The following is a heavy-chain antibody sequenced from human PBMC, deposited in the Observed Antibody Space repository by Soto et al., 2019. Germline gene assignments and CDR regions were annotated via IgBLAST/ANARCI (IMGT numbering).Heavy chain of an antibody. CDR2: ISGSGGST. V-gene: IGHV3-23*01. D-gene: IGHD3-10*01. Sequence: GSLRLSCAASGFTFSSYAMSWVRQAPGKGLEWVSAISGSGGSTYYADSVKGRFTISRDNSKNTLYLQMNSLRAEDTAVYYCAKDLGRGHAFDIWGQGTMVTVSS. CDR3: AKDLGRGHAFDI. CDR1: GFTFSSYA. J-gene: IGHJ3*02.